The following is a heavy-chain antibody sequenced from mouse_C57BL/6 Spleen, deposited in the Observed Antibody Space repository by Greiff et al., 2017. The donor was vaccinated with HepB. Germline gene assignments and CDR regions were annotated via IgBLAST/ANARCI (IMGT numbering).Heavy chain of an antibody. D-gene: IGHD1-1*01. CDR2: ISSGSSTI. V-gene: IGHV5-17*01. Sequence: EVKLMESGGGLVKPGGSLKLSCAASGFTFSDYGMHWVRQAPEKGLEWVAYISSGSSTIYYADTVKGRFTISRDNAKNTLFLQMTSLRSEDTAMYYCARNYGSIPWFAYWGQGTLVTVSA. J-gene: IGHJ3*01. CDR3: ARNYGSIPWFAY. CDR1: GFTFSDYG.